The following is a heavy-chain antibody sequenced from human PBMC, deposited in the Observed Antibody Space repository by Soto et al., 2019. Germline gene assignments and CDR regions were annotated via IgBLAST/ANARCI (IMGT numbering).Heavy chain of an antibody. D-gene: IGHD3-10*01. CDR1: GGSFSGYY. CDR3: ARSGSGSYYRTYDS. V-gene: IGHV4-34*01. CDR2: INHSGST. J-gene: IGHJ4*02. Sequence: QVQLQQWGAGLLKPSETLSLTCAVYGGSFSGYYWSWIRQPPGKGLEWIGEINHSGSTNYNPSLKSRVTISVDTSKNQFSRKLSSVTAADTAVYYCARSGSGSYYRTYDSWGQGTLVTVSS.